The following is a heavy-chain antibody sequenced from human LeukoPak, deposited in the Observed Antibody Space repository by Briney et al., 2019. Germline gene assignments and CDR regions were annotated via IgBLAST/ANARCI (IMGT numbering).Heavy chain of an antibody. CDR3: ARVFRGSSDY. Sequence: AGGSLRLSRAASGFTFSSYAMHWVRQAPGKGLEWVAVKYYADSVKGRFTISRDNSRNTLYLQMNSLRAEDTAVYYCARVFRGSSDYWGQGTLVTVSS. D-gene: IGHD6-6*01. CDR2: K. CDR1: GFTFSSYA. J-gene: IGHJ4*02. V-gene: IGHV3-30*01.